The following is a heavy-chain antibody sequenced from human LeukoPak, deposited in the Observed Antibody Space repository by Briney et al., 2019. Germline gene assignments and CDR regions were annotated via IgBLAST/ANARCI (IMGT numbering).Heavy chain of an antibody. CDR1: GFTFSSYG. CDR3: ARDSGWYSGPYYFDY. Sequence: GGSLRLSCVASGFTFSSYGMSWVRQAPGKGREWVSAIVGSGGSTNYADSVKGRFTISRDNSKNTLYLQMNSLRAEDTAVYYCARDSGWYSGPYYFDYWGQGTLVNVSS. CDR2: IVGSGGST. V-gene: IGHV3-23*01. D-gene: IGHD6-19*01. J-gene: IGHJ4*02.